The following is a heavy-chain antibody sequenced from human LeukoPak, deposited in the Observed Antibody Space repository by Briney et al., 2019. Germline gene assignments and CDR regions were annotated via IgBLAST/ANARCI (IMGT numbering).Heavy chain of an antibody. CDR2: INPNSGGT. V-gene: IGHV1-2*02. J-gene: IGHJ4*02. CDR1: GYTFTGYY. D-gene: IGHD1-26*01. Sequence: ASVKVSCKASGYTFTGYYMHWVRQAPGQGLEWMGWINPNSGGTNYAQKFQGRVTMTRDTSISTAYMELSRLRSDVTAVYYCARESNSGSYDIDYWGQGTLVTVSS. CDR3: ARESNSGSYDIDY.